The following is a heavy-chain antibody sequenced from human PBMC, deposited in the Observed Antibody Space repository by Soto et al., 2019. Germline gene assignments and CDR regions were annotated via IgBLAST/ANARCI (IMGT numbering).Heavy chain of an antibody. CDR3: ARSSITIFGVVRDYYYYMDV. CDR2: MNPNSGNT. J-gene: IGHJ6*03. Sequence: ASVKVSCKVSGYTFTSYDSHWVRQATGQGLEWMGWMNPNSGNTNYAQKFQGRVTMTRDTSISTAYMELSRLRSDDTAVYYCARSSITIFGVVRDYYYYMDVWGKGTTVTVSS. CDR1: GYTFTSYD. V-gene: IGHV1-8*01. D-gene: IGHD3-3*01.